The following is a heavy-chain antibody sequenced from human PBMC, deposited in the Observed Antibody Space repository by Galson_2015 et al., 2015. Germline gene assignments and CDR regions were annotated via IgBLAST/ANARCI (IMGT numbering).Heavy chain of an antibody. Sequence: SVKVSCKASGYTFTGYYMHWVRQAPGQGLEWMGWINPNSGGTNYAQKFQGWVTMTRDTSISTAYMELSSLRSEDTAVYYCARDLYLASNSWYSAFGYWGQGTLVTVSS. V-gene: IGHV1-2*04. J-gene: IGHJ4*02. CDR2: INPNSGGT. D-gene: IGHD6-13*01. CDR1: GYTFTGYY. CDR3: ARDLYLASNSWYSAFGY.